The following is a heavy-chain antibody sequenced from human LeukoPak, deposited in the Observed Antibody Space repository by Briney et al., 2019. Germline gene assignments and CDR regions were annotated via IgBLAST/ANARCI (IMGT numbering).Heavy chain of an antibody. Sequence: ASVKVSCKAPGYTFTSYDINWVRQATGQGLEWMGWMNPNSGNTGYAQKFQGRVTMTRNTSISTAYMELSSLRSEDTAVYYCARGGRIEVTQPVDYWGQGTLVTVSS. CDR3: ARGGRIEVTQPVDY. V-gene: IGHV1-8*01. J-gene: IGHJ4*02. CDR1: GYTFTSYD. D-gene: IGHD6-6*01. CDR2: MNPNSGNT.